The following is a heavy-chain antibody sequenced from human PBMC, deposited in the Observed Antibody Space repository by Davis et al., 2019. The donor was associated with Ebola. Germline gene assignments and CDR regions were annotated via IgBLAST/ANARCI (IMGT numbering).Heavy chain of an antibody. Sequence: ASVKVSCKASGYTFTGYYMHWVRQAPGQGLEWMGWINPNSGGTNYAQKFQGRVTITRDTSASTAYMELSSLRSEDTAVYYCARGVERDDAFDIWGQGTMVTVSS. D-gene: IGHD1-1*01. CDR2: INPNSGGT. CDR3: ARGVERDDAFDI. CDR1: GYTFTGYY. J-gene: IGHJ3*02. V-gene: IGHV1-2*02.